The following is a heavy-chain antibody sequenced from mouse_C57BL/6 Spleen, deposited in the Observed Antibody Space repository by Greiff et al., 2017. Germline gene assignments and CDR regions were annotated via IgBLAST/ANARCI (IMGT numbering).Heavy chain of an antibody. CDR1: GFTFSNYW. CDR3: DILRGDYYAMDY. D-gene: IGHD1-1*01. CDR2: IRLKSDNYAS. Sequence: EVKLMESGGGLVQPGGSMKLSCVASGFTFSNYWMNWVRQSPEKGLEWVAQIRLKSDNYASHYAESVKGRFTISRDDSKSSVYLQMNNLRGEDTGIYYCDILRGDYYAMDYWGQGTSVTVSS. V-gene: IGHV6-3*01. J-gene: IGHJ4*01.